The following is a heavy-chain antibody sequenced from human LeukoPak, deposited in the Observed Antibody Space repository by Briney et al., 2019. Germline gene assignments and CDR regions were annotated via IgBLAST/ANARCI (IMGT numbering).Heavy chain of an antibody. Sequence: PGGSLRLSCAASGFTASRNYMSWVRQAPGKGLEWVSVIYSGGNPYYADSVKGRFTISRDSFKNTLYLEMNTLRDEDTAVYYCARGRGGYGDYPDWGQGTLVTVSS. CDR1: GFTASRNY. CDR2: IYSGGNP. J-gene: IGHJ4*02. CDR3: ARGRGGYGDYPD. D-gene: IGHD4-17*01. V-gene: IGHV3-66*01.